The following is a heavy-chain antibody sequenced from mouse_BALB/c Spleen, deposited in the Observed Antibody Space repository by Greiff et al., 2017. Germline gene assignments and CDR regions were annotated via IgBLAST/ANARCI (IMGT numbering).Heavy chain of an antibody. CDR2: IDPENGNT. D-gene: IGHD1-1*01. Sequence: VQLKESGAELVRPGALVKLSCKASGFNIKDYYMHWVKQRPEQGLEWIGWIDPENGNTIYDPKFQGKASITADTSSNTAYLQLSSLTSEDTAVYYCARPVVALYYYAMDYWGQGTSVTVSS. J-gene: IGHJ4*01. V-gene: IGHV14-1*02. CDR1: GFNIKDYY. CDR3: ARPVVALYYYAMDY.